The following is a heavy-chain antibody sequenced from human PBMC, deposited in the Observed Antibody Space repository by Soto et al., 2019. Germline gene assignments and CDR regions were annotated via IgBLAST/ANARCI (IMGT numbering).Heavy chain of an antibody. V-gene: IGHV3-23*01. D-gene: IGHD3-10*01. CDR1: GFTFSSYA. Sequence: PGGSLRLSCAASGFTFSSYAMSWVRQAPGKGLEWVSAISGSGGSTYYADSVKGRFTISRDNSKNTLYLQMNSLRAEDTAVYYCAKVYGSGSYYGPGGDYWGQGTLVTVSS. CDR3: AKVYGSGSYYGPGGDY. J-gene: IGHJ4*02. CDR2: ISGSGGST.